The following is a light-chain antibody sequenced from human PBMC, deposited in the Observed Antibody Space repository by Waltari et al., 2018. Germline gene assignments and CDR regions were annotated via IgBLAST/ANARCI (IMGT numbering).Light chain of an antibody. J-gene: IGLJ2*01. CDR3: CSYAGTYTFVV. Sequence: QSALTQPRSVSGSPGQSVTISCTGTSSDVGGYNYFSWYQQHPGKAPKLIIYDVNKRPSGVPDRFSGSKSGNTASLTISGLQAEDEADYYCCSYAGTYTFVVFGGGTKLTVL. CDR1: SSDVGGYNY. V-gene: IGLV2-11*01. CDR2: DVN.